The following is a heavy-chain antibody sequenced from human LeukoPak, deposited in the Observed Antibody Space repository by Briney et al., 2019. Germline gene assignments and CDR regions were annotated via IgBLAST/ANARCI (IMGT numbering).Heavy chain of an antibody. V-gene: IGHV4-39*07. CDR2: IYYSGST. Sequence: SETLSLTCGVSGGSISSSTSYWGWIRQPPGKGLEWIGRIYYSGSTYYNPSLKSRVTISVDRSKNQFSLKLSSVTAADTAVYYCARASFQCSGGSCYSVRWFDPWGQGTLVTVSS. J-gene: IGHJ5*02. CDR1: GGSISSSTSY. CDR3: ARASFQCSGGSCYSVRWFDP. D-gene: IGHD2-15*01.